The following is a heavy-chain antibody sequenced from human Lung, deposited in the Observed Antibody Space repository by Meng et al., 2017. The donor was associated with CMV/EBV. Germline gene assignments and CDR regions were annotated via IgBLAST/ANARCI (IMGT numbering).Heavy chain of an antibody. D-gene: IGHD6-13*01. CDR1: GYTFTRYD. CDR2: MNTNSGNT. J-gene: IGHJ6*04. V-gene: IGHV1-8*01. Sequence: ASXXVSXKASGYTFTRYDMNWVRQAAGQGLEWMGWMNTNSGNTGYSQNFQGRVTMTRDTATGTAYMELTSLKSEDTDVYYCAREENLVAASAVGRAKYYYSGMDAWXKGTXVTVSS. CDR3: AREENLVAASAVGRAKYYYSGMDA.